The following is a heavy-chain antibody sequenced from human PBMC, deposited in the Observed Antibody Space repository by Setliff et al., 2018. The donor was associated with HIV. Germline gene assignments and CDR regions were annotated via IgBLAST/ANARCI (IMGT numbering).Heavy chain of an antibody. V-gene: IGHV1-8*02. CDR1: GYNFTDYD. CDR2: MNPNNGNT. Sequence: ASVKVSCKASGYNFTDYDINWVRQATGQGLEWMGWMNPNNGNTGYAEKFQGRVTMTRDTSISTAYMELSSLRSDDTAVYYCARGRDGYNSFDYWGQGTPVTVSS. CDR3: ARGRDGYNSFDY. J-gene: IGHJ4*02. D-gene: IGHD5-12*01.